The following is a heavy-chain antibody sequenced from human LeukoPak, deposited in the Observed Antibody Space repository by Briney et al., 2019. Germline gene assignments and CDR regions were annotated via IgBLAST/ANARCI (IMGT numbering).Heavy chain of an antibody. V-gene: IGHV3-30*03. CDR3: ARSRVQLWFAAFDI. CDR2: ISDDGTRK. J-gene: IGHJ3*02. CDR1: GFTFSSYG. D-gene: IGHD5-18*01. Sequence: GGSLRLSCAASGFTFSSYGIHWVRLAPGKGLEWVAVISDDGTRKFYADSVQGRFTISRDNSKNTLFLQMNSLRAEDTAVYYCARSRVQLWFAAFDIWGQGTMVTVS.